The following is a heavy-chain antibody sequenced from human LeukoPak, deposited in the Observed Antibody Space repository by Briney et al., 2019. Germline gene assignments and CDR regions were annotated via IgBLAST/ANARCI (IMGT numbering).Heavy chain of an antibody. V-gene: IGHV4-59*01. D-gene: IGHD6-19*01. J-gene: IGHJ4*02. CDR3: ARLSGGTQWLAPFDY. CDR1: GASIRSYY. CDR2: IYYSGST. Sequence: KPSETLSLTCTVSGASIRSYYWSWIRQPPGKGLEWIGYIYYSGSTNRNPSLRSRVTMSVDTSKNHFSLNLSSVTAADTAVYYCARLSGGTQWLAPFDYWGQGTLVTVSS.